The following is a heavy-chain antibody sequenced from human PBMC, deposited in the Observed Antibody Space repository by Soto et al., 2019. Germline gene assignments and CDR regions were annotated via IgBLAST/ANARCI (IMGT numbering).Heavy chain of an antibody. CDR1: GGSFGTNY. Sequence: SETLSLTXTISGGSFGTNYWSGIRQAPGKGLEWIGYTYHTGSTKYNPSLKSRATISVDTSKNQFSLTLNSAAAADTAVYYCATDSAGRGPFDPWGQGILVTVSS. CDR3: ATDSAGRGPFDP. V-gene: IGHV4-59*13. CDR2: TYHTGST. J-gene: IGHJ5*02. D-gene: IGHD3-10*01.